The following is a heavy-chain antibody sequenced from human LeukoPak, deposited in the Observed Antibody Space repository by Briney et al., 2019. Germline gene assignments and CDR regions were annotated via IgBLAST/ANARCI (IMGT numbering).Heavy chain of an antibody. CDR3: AREAVAGTVYWFDP. Sequence: SVKVSCKASGGSFSRYAISWVRQAPGQALEWMGGIIPIFGTANYAQKLQGRVTMTTDTSTSTAYMELRSLRSDDTAVYYCAREAVAGTVYWFDPWGQGTLVTVSS. D-gene: IGHD6-19*01. CDR2: IIPIFGTA. CDR1: GGSFSRYA. V-gene: IGHV1-69*05. J-gene: IGHJ5*02.